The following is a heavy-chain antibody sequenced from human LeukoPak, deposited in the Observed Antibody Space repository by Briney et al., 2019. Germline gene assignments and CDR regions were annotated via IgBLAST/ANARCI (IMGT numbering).Heavy chain of an antibody. D-gene: IGHD6-19*01. CDR2: ISSSSSTI. Sequence: GGALRLSCAASGFTFRNYSMNWVRQAPGKGREWVSYISSSSSTIYYADSVKGRFTIPRDNAKNSLYLQMNSLRAEDTAVYYCATLLVNPPNSSGWSKGLYYFDYWGQGTLVTVSS. V-gene: IGHV3-48*04. J-gene: IGHJ4*02. CDR1: GFTFRNYS. CDR3: ATLLVNPPNSSGWSKGLYYFDY.